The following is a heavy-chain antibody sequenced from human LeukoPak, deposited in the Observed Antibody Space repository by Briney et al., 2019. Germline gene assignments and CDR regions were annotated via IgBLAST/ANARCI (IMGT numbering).Heavy chain of an antibody. CDR2: IIPILGIA. D-gene: IGHD4-11*01. J-gene: IGHJ6*02. Sequence: SVKVSCKASGGTFSSYAISWVRQAPGQGLEWMGRIIPILGIANYAQKFQGRVTITADKSTSTAYMELSSLRSEDTAVYYCATSTVTQNYYYYGMDVWSQGTTVTVSS. V-gene: IGHV1-69*04. CDR1: GGTFSSYA. CDR3: ATSTVTQNYYYYGMDV.